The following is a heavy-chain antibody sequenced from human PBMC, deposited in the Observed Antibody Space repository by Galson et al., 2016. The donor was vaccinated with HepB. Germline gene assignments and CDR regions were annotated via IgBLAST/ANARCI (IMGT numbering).Heavy chain of an antibody. CDR1: GDSVSTNSVT. Sequence: CAISGDSVSTNSVTWNWLRQSPSRGLEWLGRTYYRSKWNSDYVLSVKSRITINSDTSKNQFSLKLSSVTAADTAVYYCARVGTTVTTQALGMDVWGQGTPVAVS. V-gene: IGHV6-1*01. CDR3: ARVGTTVTTQALGMDV. CDR2: TYYRSKWNS. J-gene: IGHJ6*02. D-gene: IGHD4-17*01.